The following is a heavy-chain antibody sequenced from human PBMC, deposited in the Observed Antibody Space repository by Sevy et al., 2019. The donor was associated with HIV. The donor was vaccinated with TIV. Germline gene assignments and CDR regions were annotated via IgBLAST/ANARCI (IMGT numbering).Heavy chain of an antibody. CDR2: YTPIFGTT. CDR3: ARLYHDGSAVQAFDI. D-gene: IGHD3-22*01. V-gene: IGHV1-69*13. CDR1: GGTFTSYG. Sequence: ASVKVSCKASGGTFTSYGLSWVRQAPGQGLEWVGTYTPIFGTTNYAQKFQGRITIAADESTSTAYMELSSLRSEDSAVHFCARLYHDGSAVQAFDIWGQGTMVTVSS. J-gene: IGHJ3*02.